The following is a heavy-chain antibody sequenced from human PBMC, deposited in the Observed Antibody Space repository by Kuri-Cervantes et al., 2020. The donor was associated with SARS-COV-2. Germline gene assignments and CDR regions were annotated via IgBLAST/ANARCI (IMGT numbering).Heavy chain of an antibody. CDR2: IYCSGST. CDR1: GGSISSYY. Sequence: GSLRLSCTVSGGSISSYYWSWIRQPPGKGLEWIGYIYCSGSTNYNPSLKSRVTISVDTSKNQFSLKLSSVTAADTAVYYCAHLEGYYDSSGYYDYWGQGTLVTVSS. CDR3: AHLEGYYDSSGYYDY. J-gene: IGHJ4*02. V-gene: IGHV4-59*01. D-gene: IGHD3-22*01.